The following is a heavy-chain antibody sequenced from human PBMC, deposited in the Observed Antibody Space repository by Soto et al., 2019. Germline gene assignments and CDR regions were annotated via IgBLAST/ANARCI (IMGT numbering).Heavy chain of an antibody. Sequence: GGSLRLSCAASGFTFSSYGMHWVRQAPGKGLEWVAVISYDGSNKYYADSVKGRFTISRDNSKNTLYLQMNSLRAEDTAVYYCAKGYSYGDYYFDYWGQGTLVTVSS. J-gene: IGHJ4*02. V-gene: IGHV3-30*18. CDR1: GFTFSSYG. CDR2: ISYDGSNK. CDR3: AKGYSYGDYYFDY. D-gene: IGHD5-18*01.